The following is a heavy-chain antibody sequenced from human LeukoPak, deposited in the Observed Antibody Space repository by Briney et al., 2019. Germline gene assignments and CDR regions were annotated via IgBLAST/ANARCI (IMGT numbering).Heavy chain of an antibody. V-gene: IGHV3-66*01. CDR1: GFTVSSNY. CDR2: IYSGGST. Sequence: GGSLRLSCAASGFTVSSNYMSWVRQAPGKGLEWVSVIYSGGSTYYADSVKGRFTISRDNSKNTLYLQMNSLRAEDTAVYYCVREYDSSGYYYLDYWGQGTLVTVSS. CDR3: VREYDSSGYYYLDY. D-gene: IGHD3-22*01. J-gene: IGHJ4*02.